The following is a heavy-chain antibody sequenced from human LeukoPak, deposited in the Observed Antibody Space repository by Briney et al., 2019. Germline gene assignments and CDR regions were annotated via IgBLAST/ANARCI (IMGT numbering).Heavy chain of an antibody. CDR2: IKPNSGGT. V-gene: IGHV1-2*02. CDR3: ERNGMRTDS. D-gene: IGHD1-26*01. Sequence: ASVKVSCKASGYTCTGYYMHWVRQAPGRGLEWMGWIKPNSGGTNYAQKFQGRVIITRDPYIRPGYMEPSRLRSEDKAVYSCERNGMRTDSSGHGNPVTVSS. J-gene: IGHJ5*01. CDR1: GYTCTGYY.